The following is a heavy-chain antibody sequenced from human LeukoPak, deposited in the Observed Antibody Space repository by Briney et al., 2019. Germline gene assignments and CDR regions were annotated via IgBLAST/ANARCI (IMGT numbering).Heavy chain of an antibody. V-gene: IGHV3-21*01. D-gene: IGHD2-21*02. CDR1: GFTFSSYS. Sequence: GGSLRLSCAASGFTFSSYSMNWVRQAPGKGLEWVSSISSSSSYIYYADSVKGRFTISRDNAKNSLYLQMNSLRAKDTAVYYCARDGVTAYYYYYYMDVWGKGTTVTISS. CDR3: ARDGVTAYYYYYYMDV. J-gene: IGHJ6*03. CDR2: ISSSSSYI.